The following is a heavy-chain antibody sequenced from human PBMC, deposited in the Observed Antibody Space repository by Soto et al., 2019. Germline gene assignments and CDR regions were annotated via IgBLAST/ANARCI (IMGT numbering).Heavy chain of an antibody. Sequence: QVQLVQSGAEVKKPGASVKVSCKASGYTFTGYYMHWVRQAPGQGLEWMGWINPNSGGTNYAQKFQGRVTMTRDTSISTAYMELSTLRSDDTAVYYCASWNLYDILTGYNDAFDIWGQGTMVTVSS. CDR2: INPNSGGT. V-gene: IGHV1-2*02. CDR3: ASWNLYDILTGYNDAFDI. D-gene: IGHD3-9*01. CDR1: GYTFTGYY. J-gene: IGHJ3*02.